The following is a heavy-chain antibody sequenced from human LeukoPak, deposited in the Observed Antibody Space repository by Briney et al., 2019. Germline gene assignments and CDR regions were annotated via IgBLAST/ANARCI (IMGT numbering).Heavy chain of an antibody. CDR2: IYYSGST. Sequence: SETLSLTCTVSGGSISSYYWSWIRQPPGKGLEWIGYIYYSGSTNYNPSLKSRVTISVDTSKNQFSLKLSSVTAADTAVYYCARESSPGVRYFDWLNAPFDYWGQGTLVTVSS. CDR1: GGSISSYY. V-gene: IGHV4-59*01. CDR3: ARESSPGVRYFDWLNAPFDY. D-gene: IGHD3-9*01. J-gene: IGHJ4*02.